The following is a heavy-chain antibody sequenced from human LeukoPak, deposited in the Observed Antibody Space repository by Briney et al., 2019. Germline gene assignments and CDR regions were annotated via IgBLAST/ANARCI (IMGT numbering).Heavy chain of an antibody. V-gene: IGHV3-30*02. CDR3: AKDTPTTGYHLDS. D-gene: IGHD1-1*01. CDR1: EFSVGSNY. Sequence: PGGSLRLSCAASEFSVGSNYMTWVRQAPGKGLEWVAFIRYDGSDKSYADSVKGRFTISRDNSENTLYLQINSLRVEDTAVYYCAKDTPTTGYHLDSWGQGTLVTVSS. CDR2: IRYDGSDK. J-gene: IGHJ4*02.